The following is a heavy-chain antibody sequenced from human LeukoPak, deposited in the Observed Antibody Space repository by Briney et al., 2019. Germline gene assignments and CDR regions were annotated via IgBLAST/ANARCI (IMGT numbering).Heavy chain of an antibody. CDR2: IYYSGST. Sequence: SETLSLTCTVSGGSISSYYWSWIRQPPGKGLEWIGYIYYSGSTNYNPSLKSRVTISVDTSKNQFSLKLSSVTAADTAVYYCARLGSSSWPYYYYYMDVWGKGTTVTVSS. CDR1: GGSISSYY. V-gene: IGHV4-59*08. D-gene: IGHD6-6*01. CDR3: ARLGSSSWPYYYYYMDV. J-gene: IGHJ6*03.